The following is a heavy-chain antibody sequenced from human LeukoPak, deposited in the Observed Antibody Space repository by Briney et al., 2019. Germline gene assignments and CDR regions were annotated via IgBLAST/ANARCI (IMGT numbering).Heavy chain of an antibody. D-gene: IGHD3-10*01. CDR2: IIPIFGIA. CDR3: ARDRGRITMVRGVIGLGMDV. Sequence: ASVKVSCKASGGTFSSYAISWVRQAPGQGLEWMGRIIPIFGIANYAQKFQGRVTITADKSTSTAYMELSSLRSGDTAVYYCARDRGRITMVRGVIGLGMDVWGQGTTVTVSS. J-gene: IGHJ6*02. CDR1: GGTFSSYA. V-gene: IGHV1-69*04.